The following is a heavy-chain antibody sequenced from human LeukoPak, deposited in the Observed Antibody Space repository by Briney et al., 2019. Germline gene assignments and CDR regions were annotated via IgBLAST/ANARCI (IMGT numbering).Heavy chain of an antibody. Sequence: GRSLRLSCAASGFTFSSYGMHWVRQAPGKGLEWVAVIWYDGSNKYYADSVKGRFTISRDNSKNTLYLQMNSLRAEDTAVYYCAKDQPADGYNSIWGQGTLVTVSS. CDR2: IWYDGSNK. D-gene: IGHD5-24*01. V-gene: IGHV3-33*06. CDR1: GFTFSSYG. CDR3: AKDQPADGYNSI. J-gene: IGHJ4*02.